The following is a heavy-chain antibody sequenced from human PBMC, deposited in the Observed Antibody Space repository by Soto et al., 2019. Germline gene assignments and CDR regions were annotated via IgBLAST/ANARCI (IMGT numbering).Heavy chain of an antibody. J-gene: IGHJ4*02. Sequence: QVQLVESGGGVVQPGRSLRLSCAASGFTFSSYGMHWVRQAPGKGLEWVAVIWYDGSNKYYADSVKGRFTISRDNSKNTLYLQMNSLRAEDTAVYYCARDQYLSVAATPAPYDYWGQGTLVTVSS. D-gene: IGHD2-15*01. CDR1: GFTFSSYG. V-gene: IGHV3-33*01. CDR2: IWYDGSNK. CDR3: ARDQYLSVAATPAPYDY.